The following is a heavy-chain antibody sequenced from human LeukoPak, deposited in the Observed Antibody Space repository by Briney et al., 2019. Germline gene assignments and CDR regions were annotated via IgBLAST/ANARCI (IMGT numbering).Heavy chain of an antibody. CDR3: AREPPYGTWSLDY. CDR2: IYYSGST. J-gene: IGHJ4*02. Sequence: SETLSLTCTVSGGSISSYYWSWIRQPPGKGLEWIGYIYYSGSTNYNPSLKSRVTISVDTSKNQFSLKLSSVTAADTAVYYCAREPPYGTWSLDYWGQGALVTVSS. D-gene: IGHD2-15*01. V-gene: IGHV4-59*01. CDR1: GGSISSYY.